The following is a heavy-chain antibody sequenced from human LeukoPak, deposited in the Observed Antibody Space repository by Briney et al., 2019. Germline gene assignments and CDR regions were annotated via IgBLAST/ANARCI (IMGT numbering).Heavy chain of an antibody. Sequence: GGSLRLSCAASGFTFSSYGMHWVRQAPGKGLEWVAVISYDGSNKYYADSVKGRFTISRDNSKNTLYLQMNSLRAEDTAVYYCAKEGARYCSGGSCYTNDYWGQGTLVTVSS. CDR1: GFTFSSYG. CDR2: ISYDGSNK. V-gene: IGHV3-30*18. J-gene: IGHJ4*02. CDR3: AKEGARYCSGGSCYTNDY. D-gene: IGHD2-15*01.